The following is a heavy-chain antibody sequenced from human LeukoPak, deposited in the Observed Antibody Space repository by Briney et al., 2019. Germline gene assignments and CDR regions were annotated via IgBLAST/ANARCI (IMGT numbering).Heavy chain of an antibody. CDR3: AGVAATALDY. D-gene: IGHD2-21*02. Sequence: PSETLSLTCAVYGGSFSGYYWSWIRQPPGKGLEWIGEINHSGSTNYNPSLKSRVTISVDTSKNQFSLKLSSVTAADTAVYYCAGVAATALDYWGQGTLVTVSS. V-gene: IGHV4-34*01. J-gene: IGHJ4*02. CDR2: INHSGST. CDR1: GGSFSGYY.